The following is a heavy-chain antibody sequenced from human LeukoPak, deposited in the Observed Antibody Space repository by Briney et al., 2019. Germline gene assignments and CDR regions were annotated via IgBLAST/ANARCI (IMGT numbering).Heavy chain of an antibody. CDR3: AKVSQTY. J-gene: IGHJ4*02. Sequence: GGSLRLSCAASGFTFSDYAMTWVRQAPGKGLEWVSAISGGGLNTYYADSVKGRFTISRDNSKNTLYLQMNSLRAEDTAIYYCAKVSQTYRGQGALVTVSS. CDR1: GFTFSDYA. V-gene: IGHV3-23*01. CDR2: ISGGGLNT.